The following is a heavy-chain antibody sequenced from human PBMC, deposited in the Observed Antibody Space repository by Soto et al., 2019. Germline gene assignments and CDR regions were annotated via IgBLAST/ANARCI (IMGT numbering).Heavy chain of an antibody. Sequence: QIQLLQSGAEVKKPGASVKVTCKASGYTFRNFGISWVRQAPGQGLEWMGWISAYNANANYAQKFQGRLTMTADTSTSTAYMELRSLRSDDTDVYDSARKNSDCDYWGQGTLVT. V-gene: IGHV1-18*01. J-gene: IGHJ4*02. CDR3: ARKNSDCDY. D-gene: IGHD6-13*01. CDR2: ISAYNANA. CDR1: GYTFRNFG.